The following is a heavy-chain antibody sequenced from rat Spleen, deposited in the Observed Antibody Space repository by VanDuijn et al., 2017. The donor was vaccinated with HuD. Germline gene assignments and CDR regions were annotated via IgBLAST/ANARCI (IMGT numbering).Heavy chain of an antibody. CDR1: GFPFNNYW. J-gene: IGHJ4*01. Sequence: EVQLAESGGGLVQPGGSLKISCEVSGFPFNNYWMSWIRQAPGKGLEWVASITTTGGSIYYPDSVKGRFTMSRDNTKNTLYLQMDSLRSEDTATYYCARHGSRSPYFYVMDAWGHGVSVTVSS. D-gene: IGHD3-8*01. CDR3: ARHGSRSPYFYVMDA. V-gene: IGHV5-31*01. CDR2: ITTTGGSI.